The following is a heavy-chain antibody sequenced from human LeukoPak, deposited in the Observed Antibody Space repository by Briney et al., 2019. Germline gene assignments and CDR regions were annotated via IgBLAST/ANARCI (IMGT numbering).Heavy chain of an antibody. Sequence: GRSLRLSCAASGFTFSSYEMNWVRQAPGKGLEWVSYISSSGSTIYYADSVKGRFTISRDNAKNSLYLQMNSLRAEDTAVYYCARDVLVGYSSRDYDYWGQGTLVTVSS. D-gene: IGHD6-13*01. J-gene: IGHJ4*02. CDR2: ISSSGSTI. V-gene: IGHV3-48*03. CDR1: GFTFSSYE. CDR3: ARDVLVGYSSRDYDY.